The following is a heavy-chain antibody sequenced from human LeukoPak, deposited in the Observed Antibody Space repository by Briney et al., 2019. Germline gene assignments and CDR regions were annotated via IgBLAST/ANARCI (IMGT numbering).Heavy chain of an antibody. CDR3: ARIDYDFWSDAYWYFDL. D-gene: IGHD3-3*01. CDR1: GGSISSYY. J-gene: IGHJ2*01. V-gene: IGHV4-59*01. CDR2: IYYSGST. Sequence: PSETLSLTCTVSGGSISSYYWSWIRQPPGKGLEWIGYIYYSGSTNYNPSLKSRVTISVDTSKNQFSLKLSSVTAADTAVYYCARIDYDFWSDAYWYFDLWGRGTLVTVSS.